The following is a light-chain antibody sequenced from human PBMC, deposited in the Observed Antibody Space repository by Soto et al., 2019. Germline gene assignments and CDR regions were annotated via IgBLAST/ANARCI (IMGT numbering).Light chain of an antibody. J-gene: IGLJ2*01. Sequence: QSALTQPRSESGSPGQSVTISCTGTNSDVGGYNYVSWYQQHPDKAPKVMIYDVSKRPSGVPDRFSGSKSGNTASLTISGLQAEDEADYYCCSYAGSNTLVFGGGTKLTVL. CDR1: NSDVGGYNY. CDR3: CSYAGSNTLV. V-gene: IGLV2-11*01. CDR2: DVS.